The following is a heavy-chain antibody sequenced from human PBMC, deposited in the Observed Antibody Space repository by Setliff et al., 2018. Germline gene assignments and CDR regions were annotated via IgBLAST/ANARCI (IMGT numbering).Heavy chain of an antibody. CDR2: INSDGSST. CDR3: AKEGSGWYFYYYGMDV. Sequence: GGSLRLSCAASGFTFSSYWMHWVRQAPGKGLVWVSRINSDGSSTSYADSVKGRFTISRDNAKNTLYLQMNSLRAEDTAVYYCAKEGSGWYFYYYGMDVWGQGTTVTVSS. D-gene: IGHD6-19*01. J-gene: IGHJ6*02. V-gene: IGHV3-74*01. CDR1: GFTFSSYW.